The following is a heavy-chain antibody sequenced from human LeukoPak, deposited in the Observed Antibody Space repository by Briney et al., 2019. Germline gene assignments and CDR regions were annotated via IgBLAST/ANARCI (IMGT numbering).Heavy chain of an antibody. CDR2: IRYDGSNK. CDR1: GFTFSSYG. D-gene: IGHD2-2*01. V-gene: IGHV3-30*02. Sequence: GGSLRLSCAASGFTFSSYGMHWVRQAPGKGLEWVAFIRYDGSNKYYADSVKGRFTISRDNSKNTLYLQMNSLRAEDTAVYYCAKAPSPPDIVVVPATVPGDIWGQGTMVTVSS. CDR3: AKAPSPPDIVVVPATVPGDI. J-gene: IGHJ3*02.